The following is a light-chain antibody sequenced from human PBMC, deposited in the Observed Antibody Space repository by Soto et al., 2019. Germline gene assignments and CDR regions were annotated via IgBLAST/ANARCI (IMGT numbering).Light chain of an antibody. J-gene: IGLJ3*02. V-gene: IGLV4-69*01. CDR3: QTWGTAIWV. Sequence: QLVLTQSPSASASLGASVKLTCTLSSGHSSYAIAWLQQQPEKGPRFLMKLNSDGSHNKGGGIPDRFSGSSSGTERYLTISSLQSEDEADYYCQTWGTAIWVFGGGTKLTVL. CDR2: LNSDGSH. CDR1: SGHSSYA.